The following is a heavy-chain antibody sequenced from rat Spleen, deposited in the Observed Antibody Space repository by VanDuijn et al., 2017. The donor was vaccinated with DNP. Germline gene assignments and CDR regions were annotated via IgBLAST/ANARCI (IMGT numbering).Heavy chain of an antibody. Sequence: EVQLQESGPGLVKPSQSLSLTCSVTGYSITSDYWAWIRKFPGNKMEWMGYISYSGSIRYNPSLTSRVSITRDTSKRQFFLQLNSVTTEDTATYYCARWSRYFDYWGQGVMVTVSS. CDR2: ISYSGSI. V-gene: IGHV3-1*01. CDR1: GYSITSDY. J-gene: IGHJ2*01. CDR3: ARWSRYFDY.